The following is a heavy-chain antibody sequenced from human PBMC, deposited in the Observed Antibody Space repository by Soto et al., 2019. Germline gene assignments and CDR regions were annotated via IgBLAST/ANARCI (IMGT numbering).Heavy chain of an antibody. J-gene: IGHJ4*02. CDR2: IHYRGVI. CDR3: ARDPAGEYGH. V-gene: IGHV4-59*02. CDR1: GGSVSDDY. Sequence: PSETLSLPCNVSGGSVSDDYWSWIRQAPGKGLEWIGYIHYRGVINYNPSLTSRVTMSVDPSKNQFSLNLRSVTTADTAVYFCARDPAGEYGHWVQGALVTVSS. D-gene: IGHD4-17*01.